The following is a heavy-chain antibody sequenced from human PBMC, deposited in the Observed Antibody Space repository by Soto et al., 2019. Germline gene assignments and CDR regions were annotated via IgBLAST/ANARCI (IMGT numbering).Heavy chain of an antibody. J-gene: IGHJ4*02. D-gene: IGHD3-9*01. CDR2: ISGGGGGT. CDR1: GFTFNSYA. CDR3: AKGSHYDILTAYHAFDY. Sequence: GGSLRLSCAASGFTFNSYAMNWVRQAPGKGLEWVSSISGGGGGTYYADSVKGRLTISRDNSKNTLYPQMNSLRAEDTALYYCAKGSHYDILTAYHAFDYWGPGTLVTVSS. V-gene: IGHV3-23*01.